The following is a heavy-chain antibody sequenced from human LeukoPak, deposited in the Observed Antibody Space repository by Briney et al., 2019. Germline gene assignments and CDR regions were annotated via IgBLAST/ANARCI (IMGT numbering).Heavy chain of an antibody. J-gene: IGHJ6*02. Sequence: ASVKVSCKASGYTFTSYDINWVRQATGQGLEWMGRINPKSADTTYTQKFQGRVTMTRDTAINLVYMELSRLTSDDTAVYYCAGEADTSDSRDHYGMDVWGQGTTVTVTS. CDR1: GYTFTSYD. V-gene: IGHV1-2*06. CDR2: INPKSADT. CDR3: AGEADTSDSRDHYGMDV. D-gene: IGHD6-19*01.